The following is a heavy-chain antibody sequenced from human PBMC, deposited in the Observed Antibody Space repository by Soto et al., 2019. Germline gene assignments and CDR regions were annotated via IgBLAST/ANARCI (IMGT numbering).Heavy chain of an antibody. CDR2: ISYDGSNK. Sequence: GGSLRLSCAASGFTFSSYGMHWVRQAPGKGLEWVAVISYDGSNKYYADSVKGRFTISRDNSKNTLYLQMNNLRAEDTAVYYCAREIVQYWFDPWGQGTLVTVSS. CDR3: AREIVQYWFDP. V-gene: IGHV3-30*03. CDR1: GFTFSSYG. J-gene: IGHJ5*02. D-gene: IGHD2-21*01.